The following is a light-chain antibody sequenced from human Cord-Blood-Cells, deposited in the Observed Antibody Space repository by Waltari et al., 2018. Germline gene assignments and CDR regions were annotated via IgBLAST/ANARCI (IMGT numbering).Light chain of an antibody. J-gene: IGLJ2*01. CDR1: ISDAGGFNT. CDR2: DVS. CDR3: SSYTSSSTLV. Sequence: QSALTPPASVSGSPGQSFTISRTGTISDAGGFNTVSWYQQHPGKAPTLMIYDVSNRPSGVSNRFSGSKSGNTASLTISGLQAEDEADYYCSSYTSSSTLVFGGGTKLTVL. V-gene: IGLV2-14*01.